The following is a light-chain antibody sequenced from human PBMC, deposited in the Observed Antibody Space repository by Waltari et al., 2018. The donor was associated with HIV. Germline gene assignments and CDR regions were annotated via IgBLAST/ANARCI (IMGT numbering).Light chain of an antibody. Sequence: SDLTQPPSVSVSTGQTASITCSGEVLSQQFGYWYQHKKGQAPVLLIYKDTMRASGIPERFSVTTSRTTVTLTISEVQAEDEADYYCQSADTSGTMDIFGGGTKL. CDR2: KDT. CDR3: QSADTSGTMDI. V-gene: IGLV3-25*03. CDR1: VLSQQF. J-gene: IGLJ2*01.